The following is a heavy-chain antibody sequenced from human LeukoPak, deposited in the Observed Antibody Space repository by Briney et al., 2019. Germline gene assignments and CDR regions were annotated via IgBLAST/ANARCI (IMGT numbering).Heavy chain of an antibody. CDR3: ARVHRIASGQYYFDD. J-gene: IGHJ4*02. V-gene: IGHV4-39*07. Sequence: PSETLSLTCTVSGGSISKNGGYWGWIRQAPGQGLEWIATIYFGGATGYNPSLRSRAAISVDTSKNQFSLRLNSVTAADTAVYYCARVHRIASGQYYFDDWGQGTLFTVSS. CDR2: IYFGGAT. D-gene: IGHD6-6*01. CDR1: GGSISKNGGY.